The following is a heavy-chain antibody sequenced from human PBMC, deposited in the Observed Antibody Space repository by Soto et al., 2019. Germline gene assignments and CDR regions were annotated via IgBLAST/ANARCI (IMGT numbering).Heavy chain of an antibody. Sequence: VQLVESGGGLVQPGGSLRLSCAASGFTYSSYWMSWFRQAPGKGLEWVANIKQDGSEENYVDSVKGRFTISRDNAKNALYLQMNSLRIEDTAVYYCAREIAARLWGTGTTVTVSS. CDR3: AREIAARL. J-gene: IGHJ6*04. CDR2: IKQDGSEE. V-gene: IGHV3-7*01. D-gene: IGHD6-6*01. CDR1: GFTYSSYW.